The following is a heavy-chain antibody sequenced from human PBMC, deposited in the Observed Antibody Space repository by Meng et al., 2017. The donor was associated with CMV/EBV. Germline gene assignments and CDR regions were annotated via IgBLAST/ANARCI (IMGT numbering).Heavy chain of an antibody. CDR1: GYTFTGYY. V-gene: IGHV1-2*02. Sequence: ASVKVSCKASGYTFTGYYMHWVRQAPGQGLEWMGWINPNSGGTNYAQKFQGRVTMTRDTSISTAYMELSRPRSDDTAVYYCARDGGYCSSTSCYRWFDPWGQGTLVTVSS. CDR3: ARDGGYCSSTSCYRWFDP. CDR2: INPNSGGT. J-gene: IGHJ5*02. D-gene: IGHD2-2*01.